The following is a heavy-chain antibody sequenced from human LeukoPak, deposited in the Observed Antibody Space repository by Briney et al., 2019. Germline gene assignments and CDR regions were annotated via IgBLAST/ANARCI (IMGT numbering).Heavy chain of an antibody. Sequence: SETLSLTCAVSGGSISSSNWWSWVRQSPGKGLEWIGEIYHSGSTNYNPSLKSRVTISVDKSKNQFSLKLSSVTAADTAVYYCARGEGYSSGSESGYFDYWGQGTLVTVSS. CDR3: ARGEGYSSGSESGYFDY. CDR1: GGSISSSNW. J-gene: IGHJ4*02. D-gene: IGHD6-19*01. CDR2: IYHSGST. V-gene: IGHV4-4*02.